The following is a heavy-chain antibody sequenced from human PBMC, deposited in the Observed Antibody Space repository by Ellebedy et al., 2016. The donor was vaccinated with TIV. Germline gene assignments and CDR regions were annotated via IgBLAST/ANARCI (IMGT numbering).Heavy chain of an antibody. CDR3: ARDSASRRPSIDY. CDR1: GYTFTTYY. D-gene: IGHD6-6*01. CDR2: INPSSGRA. Sequence: ASVKVSCXASGYTFTTYYMHWVRQAPGQGLEWMGWINPSSGRAYYGQKFQSWVTMTRDTSITAAYLELRSLKSDDTAIYYCARDSASRRPSIDYWGHGTLVTVSS. V-gene: IGHV1-2*04. J-gene: IGHJ4*01.